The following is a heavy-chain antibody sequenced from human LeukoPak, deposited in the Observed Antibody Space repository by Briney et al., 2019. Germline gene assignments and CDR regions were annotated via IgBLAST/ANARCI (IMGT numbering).Heavy chain of an antibody. J-gene: IGHJ3*02. D-gene: IGHD2-2*01. CDR1: GGSISSSSYY. CDR2: IYYSGST. CDR3: ARVYCSSTSCYGAFDI. V-gene: IGHV4-39*07. Sequence: SETLSHTCTVSGGSISSSSYYWGWIRQPPGKGLEWIGSIYYSGSTYYNPSLKSRVTISVDTSKNQFSLKLSSVTAADTAVYYCARVYCSSTSCYGAFDIWGQGTMVTVSS.